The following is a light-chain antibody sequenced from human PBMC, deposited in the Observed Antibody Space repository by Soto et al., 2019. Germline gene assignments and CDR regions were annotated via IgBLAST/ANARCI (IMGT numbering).Light chain of an antibody. J-gene: IGKJ1*01. CDR1: QRVSGTY. V-gene: IGKV3-20*01. Sequence: EIALTQSPGTLSLSAGEPATLSCRASQRVSGTYLAWYRQVHGQAPSLLTHGASNRATGIPDMFNGIVSGTDGTLTVSRLETADPAVYYCQQYDTLTRTFCQGTKVDNK. CDR2: GAS. CDR3: QQYDTLTRT.